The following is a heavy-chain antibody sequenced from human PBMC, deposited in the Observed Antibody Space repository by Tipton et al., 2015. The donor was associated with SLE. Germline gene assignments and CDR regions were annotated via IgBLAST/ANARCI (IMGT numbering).Heavy chain of an antibody. V-gene: IGHV4-59*01. Sequence: TLSLTCAVYGGSFSGYYWSWIRQPPGKGLEWIGYIYYSGSTNYNPSLKSRVTISVDTSKNQFSLKLSSVTAADTAVYYCARVSGGSSAWWFDYWGQGTPVTVSS. CDR2: IYYSGST. CDR3: ARVSGGSSAWWFDY. J-gene: IGHJ4*02. CDR1: GGSFSGYY. D-gene: IGHD2-15*01.